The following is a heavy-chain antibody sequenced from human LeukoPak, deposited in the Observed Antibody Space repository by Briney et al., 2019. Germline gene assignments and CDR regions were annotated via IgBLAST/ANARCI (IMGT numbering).Heavy chain of an antibody. V-gene: IGHV4-30-4*08. J-gene: IGHJ2*01. CDR1: GGSISSGGYY. CDR2: IYYSGST. D-gene: IGHD3-22*01. Sequence: SETLSLTCTVSGGSISSGGYYWSWIRQHPGKGLEWIGYIYYSGSTYYNPSLKSRVTISVDTSKNQFSLKLSSVTAADTAVYYRARGGDDSSGYYNWYFDLWGRGTLVTVSS. CDR3: ARGGDDSSGYYNWYFDL.